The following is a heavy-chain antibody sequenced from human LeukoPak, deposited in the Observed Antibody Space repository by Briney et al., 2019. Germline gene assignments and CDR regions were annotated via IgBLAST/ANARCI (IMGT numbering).Heavy chain of an antibody. CDR3: ASVPPSIAAAGTNWFDP. V-gene: IGHV1-18*01. J-gene: IGHJ5*02. D-gene: IGHD6-13*01. CDR1: GYTFTSYG. CDR2: ISAYNGNT. Sequence: ASVKVSCKASGYTFTSYGISWVRQAPGQGLEWMGWISAYNGNTNYAQKLQGRVTMTTDTSTSTAYMELRSLRSDDTAVYYCASVPPSIAAAGTNWFDPWGQGTLVTVSS.